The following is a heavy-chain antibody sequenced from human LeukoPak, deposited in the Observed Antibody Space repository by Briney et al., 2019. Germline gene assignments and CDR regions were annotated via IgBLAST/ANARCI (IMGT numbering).Heavy chain of an antibody. CDR1: GGSISSYY. CDR2: IYTSGST. CDR3: ARDADCTNGVCYTGANYYYMDV. J-gene: IGHJ6*03. D-gene: IGHD2-8*01. V-gene: IGHV4-4*07. Sequence: ASETLSLTCTVSGGSISSYYWSWIQQPVGKGLEWIGRIYTSGSTNYNPSLKSRVTMSVDTSKNQFSLKLSSVTAADTAVHYCARDADCTNGVCYTGANYYYMDVWGKGTTVTVSS.